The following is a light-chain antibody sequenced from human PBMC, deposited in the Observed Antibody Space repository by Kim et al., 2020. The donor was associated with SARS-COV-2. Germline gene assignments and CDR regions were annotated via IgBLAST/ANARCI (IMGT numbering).Light chain of an antibody. CDR1: QSISSY. V-gene: IGKV1-39*01. Sequence: DIQMTQSPSSLSASVGDRVTITCRASQSISSYLNWYQQKPGKAPKLLIYAASSLQSGVPSRFSGSGSGTDFTLTISSLQPEDFATYYCQQSYSTPFTVGGGTTVDI. J-gene: IGKJ4*01. CDR2: AAS. CDR3: QQSYSTPFT.